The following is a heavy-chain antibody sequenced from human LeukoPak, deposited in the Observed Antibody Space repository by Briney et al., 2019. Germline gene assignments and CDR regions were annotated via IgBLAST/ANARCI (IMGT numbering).Heavy chain of an antibody. D-gene: IGHD3-10*01. CDR2: IIPIFGTA. CDR1: GGTFNSYA. CDR3: ARGQYYYGSGSGYYYGMDV. Sequence: SVKVSCKASGGTFNSYAISWARQAPGQGLEWMGGIIPIFGTANYAQKFQGRVTITADESTSTAYMELSSLRSEDTAVYYCARGQYYYGSGSGYYYGMDVWGKGTTVTVSS. V-gene: IGHV1-69*13. J-gene: IGHJ6*04.